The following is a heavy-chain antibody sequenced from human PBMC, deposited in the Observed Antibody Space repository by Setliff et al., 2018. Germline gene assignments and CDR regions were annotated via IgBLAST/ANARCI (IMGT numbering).Heavy chain of an antibody. CDR2: IDTRTGNP. V-gene: IGHV7-4-1*02. Sequence: ASVKVSCKASGFTLTTYFMNWVRQAPGQGLEWMGYIDTRTGNPMYAQGFTGRFVFSLDPSVSTAYLQISSLKAEDTALYYCATGSLVAAGTGHWGQGTLVTVSS. CDR1: GFTLTTYF. CDR3: ATGSLVAAGTGH. J-gene: IGHJ4*02. D-gene: IGHD6-13*01.